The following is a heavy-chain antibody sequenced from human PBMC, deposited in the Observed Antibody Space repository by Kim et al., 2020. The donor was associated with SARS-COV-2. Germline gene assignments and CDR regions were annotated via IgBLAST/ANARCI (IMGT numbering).Heavy chain of an antibody. J-gene: IGHJ3*02. CDR3: ARDTPGQKAYDI. V-gene: IGHV6-1*01. Sequence: DYEASVKRRIPIDADTSKNQFSMQLNSVSPEDTAVYYCARDTPGQKAYDIWGQGTMVTVSS.